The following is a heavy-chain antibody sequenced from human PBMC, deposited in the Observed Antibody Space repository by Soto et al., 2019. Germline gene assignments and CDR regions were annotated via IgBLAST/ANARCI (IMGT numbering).Heavy chain of an antibody. D-gene: IGHD4-17*01. CDR3: ARRRASDYGGNHHPYYCDR. CDR1: GASIITDNYF. J-gene: IGHJ4*02. CDR2: ISYSGRT. Sequence: SETLSLTCSVSGASIITDNYFWVWIRQSPRRGLELIGSISYSGRTYDNPSLQSRVTISIDASKNQFSLKLTSVTTADTALYYCARRRASDYGGNHHPYYCDRWRKGPLVTVSS. V-gene: IGHV4-39*01.